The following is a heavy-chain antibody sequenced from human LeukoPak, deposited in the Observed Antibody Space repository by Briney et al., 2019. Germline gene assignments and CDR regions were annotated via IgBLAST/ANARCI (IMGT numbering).Heavy chain of an antibody. CDR1: GFTFSSYA. D-gene: IGHD3-22*01. V-gene: IGHV3-23*01. J-gene: IGHJ4*02. CDR3: AKDNYYDSSGPSYYFDY. CDR2: ISGSGGST. Sequence: GGSLRLSCAASGFTFSSYAMSWVRQAPGKGLEWVSAISGSGGSTYYADSVKGRFTISRDNSKNTLYLQMNSLRAEDKAVYYCAKDNYYDSSGPSYYFDYWGQGTLVTVSS.